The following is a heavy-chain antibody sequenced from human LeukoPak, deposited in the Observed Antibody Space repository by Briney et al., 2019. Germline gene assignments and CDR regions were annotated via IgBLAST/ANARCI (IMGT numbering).Heavy chain of an antibody. CDR3: ARLSANSSAYFFDY. J-gene: IGHJ4*02. D-gene: IGHD3-22*01. CDR2: IYRGDST. V-gene: IGHV3-66*04. Sequence: GGSLILSCAASGFTVIANYMSWVRQAPGKGLEWVSIIYRGDSTNYADSVKGRFTISRDTSKNTLYLQMNSLRAEDTAVYYCARLSANSSAYFFDYWGQGTLVTVST. CDR1: GFTVIANY.